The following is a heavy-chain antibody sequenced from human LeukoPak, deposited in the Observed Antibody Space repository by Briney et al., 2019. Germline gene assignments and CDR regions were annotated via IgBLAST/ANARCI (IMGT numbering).Heavy chain of an antibody. CDR2: INPNSGGT. CDR3: AIFSGNYYKDYFDY. D-gene: IGHD3-10*01. CDR1: GYTFTVYY. V-gene: IGHV1-2*02. Sequence: ASVKVSCKASGYTFTVYYMHWVRQAPGQGLEWMGWINPNSGGTNYAQKFQGRVTMTRDTSISTAYMELSRLRSDDTAVYYCAIFSGNYYKDYFDYWGQGTLVTVSS. J-gene: IGHJ4*02.